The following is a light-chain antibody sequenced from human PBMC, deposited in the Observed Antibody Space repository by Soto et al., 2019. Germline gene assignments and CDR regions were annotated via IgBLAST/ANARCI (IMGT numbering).Light chain of an antibody. V-gene: IGKV3-11*01. CDR2: DAS. CDR1: QSVSSY. CDR3: QQRSNWPT. J-gene: IGKJ4*01. Sequence: EIVLTQSPATLSLSPGERATLSCRASQSVSSYLAWYQQKPGQAPRLLIYDASNRATGIPARFSGSGSGTDFTLTISSLEPADFAVYYCQQRSNWPTFGGGTKVDIK.